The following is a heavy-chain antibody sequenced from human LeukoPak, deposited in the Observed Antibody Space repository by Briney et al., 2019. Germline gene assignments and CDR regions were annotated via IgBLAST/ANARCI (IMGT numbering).Heavy chain of an antibody. V-gene: IGHV3-7*03. CDR1: GFTFSSYW. CDR2: IKKDGSEK. Sequence: GGSLRLSCAASGFTFSSYWMSWVRQAPGKGLEWVANIKKDGSEKYYGDSVKGRFTISRDNAKNSLYLQMNSLRAEGTAVYYCARAQGYFDYWGQGTLVTVSS. J-gene: IGHJ4*02. CDR3: ARAQGYFDY.